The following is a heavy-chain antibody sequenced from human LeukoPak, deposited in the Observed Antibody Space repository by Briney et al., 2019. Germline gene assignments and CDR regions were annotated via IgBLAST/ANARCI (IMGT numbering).Heavy chain of an antibody. CDR3: ARVRTTGSYYGMDV. J-gene: IGHJ6*02. CDR2: IKEDGSEK. V-gene: IGHV3-7*01. Sequence: GGSLRLSCAASGVTFSSYWMSWVRQAPGKGLEWVANIKEDGSEKYYVDSVKGRFTISRDNAKNSVYLQMNSLRAEDTAMYYCARVRTTGSYYGMDVWGQGTTVTVSS. D-gene: IGHD3-10*01. CDR1: GVTFSSYW.